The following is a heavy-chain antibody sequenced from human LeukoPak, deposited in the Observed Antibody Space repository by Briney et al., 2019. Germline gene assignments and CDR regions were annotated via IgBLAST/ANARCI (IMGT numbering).Heavy chain of an antibody. CDR3: ASLDPLFDY. CDR1: GFTFSSYS. Sequence: PGGSLRLSCAASGFTFSSYSMNWVRQAPGKGLEWVSSITRSSSKIYYADSVKGRFTISRDNAENSLYLQMNSLRAEDTAVYYCASLDPLFDYWGQGTLVTVSS. V-gene: IGHV3-21*04. CDR2: ITRSSSKI. J-gene: IGHJ4*02.